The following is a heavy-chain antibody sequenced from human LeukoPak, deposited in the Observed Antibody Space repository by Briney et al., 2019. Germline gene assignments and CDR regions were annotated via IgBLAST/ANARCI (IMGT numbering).Heavy chain of an antibody. Sequence: GASVKVSCKASGGTFSSYAISWVRQAPGQGLEWMGGIIPIFGTANYAQKFQGRVTITADESTSTAYMEPSSLRSEDTAVYYCARDGTYYDFWSGYYRFDYWGQGTLVTVSS. CDR3: ARDGTYYDFWSGYYRFDY. V-gene: IGHV1-69*13. J-gene: IGHJ4*02. CDR2: IIPIFGTA. D-gene: IGHD3-3*01. CDR1: GGTFSSYA.